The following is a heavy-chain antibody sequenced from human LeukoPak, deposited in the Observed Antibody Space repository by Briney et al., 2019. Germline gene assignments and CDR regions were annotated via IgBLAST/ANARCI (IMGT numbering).Heavy chain of an antibody. D-gene: IGHD5-18*01. CDR3: ARGYNYGPMDY. CDR2: IYYSGSN. CDR1: GGSISSYY. J-gene: IGHJ4*02. Sequence: SETLSLTCTVSGGSISSYYWSWIRQPPGKGPEWVGYIYYSGSNNSNTSLKSRVTISVETSKNHFSLKLSSVTAADTAVYYCARGYNYGPMDYWGQGTLVTVSS. V-gene: IGHV4-59*01.